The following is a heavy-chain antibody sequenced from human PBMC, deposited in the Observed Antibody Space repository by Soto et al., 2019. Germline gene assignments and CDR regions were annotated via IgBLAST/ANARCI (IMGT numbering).Heavy chain of an antibody. Sequence: QVQLVESGGGVVQPGRSLRLSCAASGFTFSSYGMHWVRQAPGKGLEWVAVISYDGSNKYYADSVKGRFTISRDNSKNTLYLQMNSLRDEDTAVYYCANSFNDYGDYGGDYWGQGTLVTVSS. J-gene: IGHJ4*02. CDR3: ANSFNDYGDYGGDY. V-gene: IGHV3-30*18. CDR2: ISYDGSNK. CDR1: GFTFSSYG. D-gene: IGHD4-17*01.